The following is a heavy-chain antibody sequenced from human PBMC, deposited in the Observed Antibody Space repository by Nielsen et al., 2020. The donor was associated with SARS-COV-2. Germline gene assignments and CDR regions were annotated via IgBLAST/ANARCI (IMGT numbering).Heavy chain of an antibody. Sequence: LRLSCTVSGGSISSGGYYWSWIRQPAGKGLEWIGRIFATGSTNYNPSLKSRVTISVDTSKNQFSLKVTSVTAADTAVYYCARAPDIVQVPTATPIWGQGTLVTVSS. V-gene: IGHV4-61*02. CDR1: GGSISSGGYY. J-gene: IGHJ3*02. CDR3: ARAPDIVQVPTATPI. CDR2: IFATGST. D-gene: IGHD2-15*01.